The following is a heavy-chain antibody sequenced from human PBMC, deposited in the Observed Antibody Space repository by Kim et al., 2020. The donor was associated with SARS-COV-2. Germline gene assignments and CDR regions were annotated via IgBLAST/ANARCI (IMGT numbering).Heavy chain of an antibody. CDR3: VRGENIVVVTAGFFDY. CDR2: ISYDGSNK. CDR1: GFTFSSYA. V-gene: IGHV3-30*04. J-gene: IGHJ4*02. D-gene: IGHD2-21*02. Sequence: GGSLRLSCAASGFTFSSYAMHWVRQAPGKGLEWVAVISYDGSNKYYADSVKGRFTISRDNSKNTLYLQMNSLRAEDTAVYYCVRGENIVVVTAGFFDYWGQGTLVTVSS.